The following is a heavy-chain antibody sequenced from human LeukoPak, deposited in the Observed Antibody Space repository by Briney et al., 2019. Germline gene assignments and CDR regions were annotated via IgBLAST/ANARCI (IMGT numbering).Heavy chain of an antibody. Sequence: SEILSLTCTVSGGSISSYYWSWIRQPPGKGLEWIGYIYSSGSTDYNPSLKSRVTISVDTSKSQFPLRLSSVTAADTAIYYCARDPSTFYFDYWGQGALVTVSS. J-gene: IGHJ4*02. CDR2: IYSSGST. D-gene: IGHD3-16*01. CDR3: ARDPSTFYFDY. CDR1: GGSISSYY. V-gene: IGHV4-59*01.